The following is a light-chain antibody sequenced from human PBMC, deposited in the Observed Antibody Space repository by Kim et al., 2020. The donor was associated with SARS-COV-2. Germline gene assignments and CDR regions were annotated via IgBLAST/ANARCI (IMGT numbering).Light chain of an antibody. CDR2: SNN. CDR3: ATWDDSLNGYV. CDR1: SSSTGSKT. V-gene: IGLV1-44*01. J-gene: IGLJ1*01. Sequence: GHGVPISCYGGSSSTGSKTLNWSQQHPGPAPKLPIYSNNQRPSGVPDRFSGSKSGTSASLAISGLQSEDEADYYCATWDDSLNGYVFGTGTKVTVL.